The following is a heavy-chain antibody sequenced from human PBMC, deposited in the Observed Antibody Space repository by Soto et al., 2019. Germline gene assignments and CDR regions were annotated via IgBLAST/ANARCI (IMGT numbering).Heavy chain of an antibody. V-gene: IGHV1-8*01. D-gene: IGHD1-26*01. CDR2: MNPNSGNT. CDR1: GYTFTSYD. CDR3: AREKASYGMDV. J-gene: IGHJ6*01. Sequence: QVQLVQSGAEVKKPGASVKVSCKASGYTFTSYDINWVRQATGQGLEWMGWMNPNSGNTGYAQKIQGRVTMPRNTARSTSELVRRSLRSGGPDVYYCAREKASYGMDVWGQAPGVTVSS.